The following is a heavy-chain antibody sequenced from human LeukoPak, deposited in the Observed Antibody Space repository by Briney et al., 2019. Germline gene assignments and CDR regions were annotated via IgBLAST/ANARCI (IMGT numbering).Heavy chain of an antibody. Sequence: GGSLRLSCAASGFSFSDSAIPWVRHASGKGLEWVGHIRSKTHNYATEYGASMKGTFTISRDDSKNTASLQMNSLKVEDTATYYCASPSDGDFWSGYLTYWGQGTVVTVSS. CDR3: ASPSDGDFWSGYLTY. CDR2: IRSKTHNYAT. J-gene: IGHJ4*02. D-gene: IGHD3-3*01. V-gene: IGHV3-73*01. CDR1: GFSFSDSA.